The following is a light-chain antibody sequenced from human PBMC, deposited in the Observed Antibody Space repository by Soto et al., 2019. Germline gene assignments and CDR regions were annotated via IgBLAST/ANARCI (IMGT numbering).Light chain of an antibody. CDR1: QSFSSSY. CDR3: QQYGSSPRT. V-gene: IGKV3-20*01. J-gene: IGKJ1*01. CDR2: DAS. Sequence: EIVLTQSPGTLSLSPGERATLSCRASQSFSSSYLAWYQQKPGQAPRLLIYDASSRAIGIPDRFSGSGSGTDFTLTSSRLEPEDVAVYYCQQYGSSPRTFGQGTKVEI.